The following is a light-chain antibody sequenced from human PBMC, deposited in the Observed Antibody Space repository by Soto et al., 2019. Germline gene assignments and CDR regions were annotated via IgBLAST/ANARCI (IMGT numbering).Light chain of an antibody. CDR3: QQHDKLPPA. J-gene: IGKJ1*01. CDR1: QSVTSRY. CDR2: GAS. Sequence: EIVFMGSRGTLSLSPGERVHLSCRARQSVTSRYLAWYQPKPGQAPRLLIYGASSRATGIPARFSGSGSGTNFSLTISSLQSEDFAVYYCQQHDKLPPACGQGT. V-gene: IGKV3-20*01.